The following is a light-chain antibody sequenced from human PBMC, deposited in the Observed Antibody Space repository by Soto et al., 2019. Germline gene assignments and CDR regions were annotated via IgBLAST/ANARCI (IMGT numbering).Light chain of an antibody. CDR1: QSLVYADGNTY. J-gene: IGKJ2*01. Sequence: DVVMTQSPLSLPVTLGQSASISCTSSQSLVYADGNTYLNWLQQRPGQSPRRLIYKVFNRDSGVPDRFSGSASGSEFTLTISRVEAEDIGVYYCMQTAHWPYTFGRGTKVDIQ. CDR3: MQTAHWPYT. V-gene: IGKV2-30*01. CDR2: KVF.